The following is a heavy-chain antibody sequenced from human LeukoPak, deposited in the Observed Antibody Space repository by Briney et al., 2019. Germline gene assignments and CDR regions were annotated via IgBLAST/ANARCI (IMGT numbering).Heavy chain of an antibody. CDR1: GRTFSSYT. D-gene: IGHD6-13*01. CDR2: IIPILGIA. CDR3: ARGNRLYSSSGSSLAFDI. J-gene: IGHJ3*02. Sequence: SVKLSCKASGRTFSSYTNSWVRQAPGQGLEWMGRIIPILGIANYAQEFQGRVTITTDESTTTAYMELRSLRPEDTAVYYCARGNRLYSSSGSSLAFDIWGQGTMVTVSS. V-gene: IGHV1-69*16.